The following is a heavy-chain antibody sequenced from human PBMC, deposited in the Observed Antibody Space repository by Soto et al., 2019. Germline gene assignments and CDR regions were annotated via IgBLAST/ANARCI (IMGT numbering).Heavy chain of an antibody. CDR3: ARSPSYYDILTGYQEYYFDY. D-gene: IGHD3-9*01. V-gene: IGHV6-1*01. Sequence: SQTLSLTCVIPGDSVSSNSAAWNWIRQSPSRGLEWLGRTYYRSKWYNDYAVSVKSRITINPDTSKNQFSLQLNSVTPEDTAVYYCARSPSYYDILTGYQEYYFDYWGQGTLVTVSS. CDR1: GDSVSSNSAA. J-gene: IGHJ4*02. CDR2: TYYRSKWYN.